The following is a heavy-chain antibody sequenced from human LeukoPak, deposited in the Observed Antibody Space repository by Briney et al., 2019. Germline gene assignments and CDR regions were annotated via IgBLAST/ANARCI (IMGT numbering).Heavy chain of an antibody. Sequence: SETLSLTCTVSGGSISSYYWSWIRQPAGKGLEWIGRIYTSGSTNYNPSLKSRVTMSVDTSKNQFSLKLNSVTAADTAVYYCARGSNNPPEFDYWGQGTLVTVSS. V-gene: IGHV4-4*07. D-gene: IGHD1-14*01. J-gene: IGHJ4*02. CDR2: IYTSGST. CDR3: ARGSNNPPEFDY. CDR1: GGSISSYY.